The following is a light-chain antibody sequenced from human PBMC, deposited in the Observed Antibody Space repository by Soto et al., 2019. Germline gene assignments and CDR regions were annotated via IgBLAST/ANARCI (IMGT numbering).Light chain of an antibody. Sequence: DIQMTQSPSSLSASVGDRVTITCRASQSIGSYFNWYQQKPGKAPKLLIYAASALESGVPSRFSGSGSGTDFTLTISSLQPGDFATYYCQHSYSPPWTFGQGAKVEVK. J-gene: IGKJ1*01. CDR2: AAS. CDR1: QSIGSY. V-gene: IGKV1-39*01. CDR3: QHSYSPPWT.